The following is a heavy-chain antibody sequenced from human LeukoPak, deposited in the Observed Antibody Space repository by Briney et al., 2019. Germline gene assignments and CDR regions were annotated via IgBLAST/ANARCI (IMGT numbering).Heavy chain of an antibody. CDR3: VRDVSSAWAFAY. CDR1: GFTFNKYW. V-gene: IGHV3-7*01. CDR2: VNQDGTQK. Sequence: GGSLRLSCSASGFTFNKYWMSWIRQLPGQGLEWVANVNQDGTQKYYVDSVKGRFTNSRDNARNLLYLQMNSLRAEDTAVYYCVRDVSSAWAFAYWAHGTLVPVS. D-gene: IGHD6-19*01. J-gene: IGHJ4*01.